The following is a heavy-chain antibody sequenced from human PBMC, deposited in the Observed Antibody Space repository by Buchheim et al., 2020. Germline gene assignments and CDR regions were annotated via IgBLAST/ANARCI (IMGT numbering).Heavy chain of an antibody. V-gene: IGHV3-30*02. CDR3: ATDGPNYNIDH. J-gene: IGHJ4*02. Sequence: QVQLVESGGGVVQAGGSLRLSCAASGFNFRRYGMHWVRRAPGKGLEWVTFIRSGGSNKFYTESVRGRFTVSRDDSKNPLFLQIDSLRAEDSAVYYCATDGPNYNIDHWGQGTL. CDR1: GFNFRRYG. D-gene: IGHD1-7*01. CDR2: IRSGGSNK.